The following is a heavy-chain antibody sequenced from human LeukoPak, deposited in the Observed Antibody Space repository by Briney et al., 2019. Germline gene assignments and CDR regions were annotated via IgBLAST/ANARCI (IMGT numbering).Heavy chain of an antibody. Sequence: GGSLRISCAATGFTSSNYWMSWVRQAPGKWLEWVANIKQDGSEKYYVDSVKGRFTISRDNAKNSLYLQMNSLRAEDTAVYYCARDRGSSGWYEFDYWGQGTLVTVSS. J-gene: IGHJ4*02. CDR2: IKQDGSEK. CDR1: GFTSSNYW. D-gene: IGHD6-19*01. V-gene: IGHV3-7*01. CDR3: ARDRGSSGWYEFDY.